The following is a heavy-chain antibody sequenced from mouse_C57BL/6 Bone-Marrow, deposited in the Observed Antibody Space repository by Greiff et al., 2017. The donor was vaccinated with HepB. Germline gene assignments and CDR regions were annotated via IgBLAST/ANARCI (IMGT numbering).Heavy chain of an antibody. D-gene: IGHD2-2*01. J-gene: IGHJ1*03. CDR2: IDPENGDT. CDR1: GFNIKDDY. Sequence: VQLQQSGAELVRPGASVKLSCTASGFNIKDDYMHWVKQRPEQGLEWIGWIDPENGDTEYASKFQGKATITADTSSNTAYLQLSSLTSEDTAVYYCTTGYYGSFYWYFDVWGTGTTVTVSS. V-gene: IGHV14-4*01. CDR3: TTGYYGSFYWYFDV.